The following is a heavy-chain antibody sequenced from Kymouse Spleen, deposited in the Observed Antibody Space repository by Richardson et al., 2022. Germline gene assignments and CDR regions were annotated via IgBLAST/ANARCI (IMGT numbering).Heavy chain of an antibody. D-gene: IGHD1-14*01. J-gene: IGHJ3*02. CDR2: IYSCGST. V-gene: IGHV3-66*03. CDR3: AREPELRAFDI. CDR1: GFTVSSNY. Sequence: EVQLVESGGGLIQPGGSLRLSCAASGFTVSSNYMSWVRQAPGKGLEWVSVIYSCGSTYYADSVKGRFTISRDNSKNTLYLQMNSLRAEDTAVYYCAREPELRAFDIWGQGTMVTVSS.